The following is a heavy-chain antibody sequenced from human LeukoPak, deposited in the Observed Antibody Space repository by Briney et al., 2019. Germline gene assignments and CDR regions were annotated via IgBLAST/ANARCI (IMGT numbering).Heavy chain of an antibody. CDR3: AMGPKGGPWGDFGI. V-gene: IGHV3-74*01. CDR1: GFTFCSYW. Sequence: GGSLRLSCSASGFTFCSYWMHWVGQAPGRGLVWVSRINSDGSSTSYADSVKGRFTISRDNAKNTLFLQMNTLRAEDTAVYYCAMGPKGGPWGDFGIWGQGTMVTVSS. D-gene: IGHD3-10*01. J-gene: IGHJ3*02. CDR2: INSDGSST.